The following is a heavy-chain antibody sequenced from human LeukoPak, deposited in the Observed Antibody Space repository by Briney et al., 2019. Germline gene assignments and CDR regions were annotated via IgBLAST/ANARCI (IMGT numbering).Heavy chain of an antibody. D-gene: IGHD2-15*01. Sequence: GGSLRLSCAASGFTFSSYSMTWVRQAPGKGLEWVSSISSSSSYIYHADSVKGRFTISRDNAKNSLYLQMNSLRAEDTAVYYCASPNMVDGAFDIWGQGTMVTVSS. CDR3: ASPNMVDGAFDI. CDR1: GFTFSSYS. CDR2: ISSSSSYI. J-gene: IGHJ3*02. V-gene: IGHV3-21*01.